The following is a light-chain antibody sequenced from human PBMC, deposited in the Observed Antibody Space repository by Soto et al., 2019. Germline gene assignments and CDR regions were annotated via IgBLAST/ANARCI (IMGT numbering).Light chain of an antibody. CDR3: QTWGTGIHVV. V-gene: IGLV4-69*01. CDR2: LNSDGSH. Sequence: QPVLTQSPSASASLGASVKLTCTLSSGHNSYAIAWHQQQPEKGPRYLMKLNSDGSHSKGDGIPDRFSGSNSGAERYLTISSLQSEDEADYYCQTWGTGIHVVFGGGTKLTVL. J-gene: IGLJ2*01. CDR1: SGHNSYA.